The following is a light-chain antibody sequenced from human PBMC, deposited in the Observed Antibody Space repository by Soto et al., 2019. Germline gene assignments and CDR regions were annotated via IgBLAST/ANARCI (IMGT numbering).Light chain of an antibody. J-gene: IGLJ2*01. CDR3: SSYAGTNNLV. Sequence: QSALTRPPSASGSPGQSVTISCTGTSSDLGGYNYVSWYQQYPGKAPRLMIYEVTKRPSGVPDRFSGSKSDNTASLTVSGLQAEDEADYYCSSYAGTNNLVFGGGTQLTVL. CDR1: SSDLGGYNY. V-gene: IGLV2-8*01. CDR2: EVT.